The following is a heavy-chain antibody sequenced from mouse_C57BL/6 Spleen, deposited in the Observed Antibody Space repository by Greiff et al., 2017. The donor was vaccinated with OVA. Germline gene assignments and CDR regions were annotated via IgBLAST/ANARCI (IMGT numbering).Heavy chain of an antibody. CDR2: IRNKANNHAT. V-gene: IGHV6-6*01. CDR3: TRNDGYYDWFAY. CDR1: GFTFSDAW. J-gene: IGHJ3*01. D-gene: IGHD2-3*01. Sequence: EVKLVESGGGLVQPGGSMKLSCAASGFTFSDAWMDWVRQSPEKGLEWVAEIRNKANNHATYYAESVKGRFTISRDDSKSSVYLQMNSLRAEDTGIYSCTRNDGYYDWFAYWGQGTLVTVSA.